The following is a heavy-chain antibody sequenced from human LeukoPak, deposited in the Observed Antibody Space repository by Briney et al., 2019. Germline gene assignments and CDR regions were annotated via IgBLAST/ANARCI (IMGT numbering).Heavy chain of an antibody. CDR3: ARDGWELPGDAFDI. CDR2: INTNTGNP. D-gene: IGHD1-26*01. J-gene: IGHJ3*02. Sequence: GASVKVSCKASGYTFTSYAMNWVRQAPGQGLEWMGWINTNTGNPTYAQGFTGRFVFSLDTSVSTAYLQISSLKAEDTAVYYCARDGWELPGDAFDIWGQGTMVTVSS. CDR1: GYTFTSYA. V-gene: IGHV7-4-1*02.